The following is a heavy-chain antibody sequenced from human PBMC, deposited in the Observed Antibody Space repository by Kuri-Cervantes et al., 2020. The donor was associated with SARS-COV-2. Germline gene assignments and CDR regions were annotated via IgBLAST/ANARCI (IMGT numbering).Heavy chain of an antibody. CDR2: IYYSGST. CDR1: GGSVSSGSYY. D-gene: IGHD6-13*01. V-gene: IGHV4-61*01. CDR3: ASIYSSSWPDAFDI. J-gene: IGHJ3*02. Sequence: GSLRLSCTVSGGSVSSGSYYWSWIRQPPGKGLEWTGYIYYSGSTNYNPSLKSRVTISVDTSKNQFSLKLSSVTAADTAVYYCASIYSSSWPDAFDIWGQGTMVTVSS.